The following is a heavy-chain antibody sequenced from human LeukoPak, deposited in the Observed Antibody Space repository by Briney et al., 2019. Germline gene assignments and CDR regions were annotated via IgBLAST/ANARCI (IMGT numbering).Heavy chain of an antibody. Sequence: GGSLRLSCAASGVTFDDYAMHWVRQAPGKGLEWVSGISWNSGSICYADSVKGGFTISRDNAKTSLYLHMNSMRAADTALYYCAKAAAGVYGYFDYWGQGTLVTVSS. D-gene: IGHD6-13*01. CDR1: GVTFDDYA. CDR3: AKAAAGVYGYFDY. J-gene: IGHJ4*02. V-gene: IGHV3-9*01. CDR2: ISWNSGSI.